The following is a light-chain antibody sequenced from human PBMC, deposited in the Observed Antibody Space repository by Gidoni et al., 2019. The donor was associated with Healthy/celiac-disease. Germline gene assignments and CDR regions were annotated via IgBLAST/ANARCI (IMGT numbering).Light chain of an antibody. CDR3: QQRSNWPRHS. V-gene: IGKV3-11*01. CDR1: QRVSSY. CDR2: DAS. J-gene: IGKJ2*03. Sequence: EIVLTQSPATLSLSPGERATLSCRASQRVSSYLAWYQQKPGQAPRLLIYDASNRATGIPARFSGSGSGTDFTLTISSLEPEEFAVYYCQQRSNWPRHSFGQGTKLEIK.